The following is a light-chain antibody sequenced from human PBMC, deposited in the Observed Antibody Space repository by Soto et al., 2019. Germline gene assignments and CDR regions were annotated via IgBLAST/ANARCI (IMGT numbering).Light chain of an antibody. CDR2: AAS. CDR1: QPISTY. V-gene: IGKV1-39*01. Sequence: DILMTQSPSSLSASVGDSVTLTCRTSQPISTYLNWYQHKSGRAPQLLIYAASSLQTGVPSRFSGSESGTEFTLTISSLQPDDFATSYCQQSFRVPRTFGQGTKVEI. J-gene: IGKJ1*01. CDR3: QQSFRVPRT.